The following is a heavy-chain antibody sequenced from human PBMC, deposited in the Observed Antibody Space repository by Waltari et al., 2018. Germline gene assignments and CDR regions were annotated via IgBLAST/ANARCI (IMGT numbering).Heavy chain of an antibody. J-gene: IGHJ4*02. D-gene: IGHD6-19*01. V-gene: IGHV5-10-1*03. CDR2: IDPSDSYT. CDR3: ARHSRGQWLVQGIDY. CDR1: GYSFTSYW. Sequence: EVQLVQSGAEVKKPGESLRISCKGSGYSFTSYWISWVRQMPGKGLEWMGRIDPSDSYTNYSPSFQGHVTISADKSISTAYLQWSSLKASDTAMYYCARHSRGQWLVQGIDYWGQGTLVTVSS.